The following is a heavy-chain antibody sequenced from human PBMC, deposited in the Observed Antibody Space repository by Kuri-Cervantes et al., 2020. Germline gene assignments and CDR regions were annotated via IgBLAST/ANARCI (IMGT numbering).Heavy chain of an antibody. Sequence: GGSLRLSCAASGFTFSSYSMNWVRQAPGKGLEWVSSISSSSSYIYYADSVKGRFTISRDNAKNSLYLQMNSLRAEDTAVYYCARAGDIAVAGTWGGGMDVWGQGTTVTVS. V-gene: IGHV3-21*01. D-gene: IGHD6-19*01. CDR3: ARAGDIAVAGTWGGGMDV. CDR2: ISSSSSYI. CDR1: GFTFSSYS. J-gene: IGHJ6*02.